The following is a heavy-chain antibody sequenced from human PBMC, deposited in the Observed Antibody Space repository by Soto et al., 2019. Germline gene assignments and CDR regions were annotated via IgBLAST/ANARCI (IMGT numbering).Heavy chain of an antibody. CDR2: MYNTGRT. V-gene: IGHV4-59*01. CDR1: GGSISSYY. CDR3: ARDLWGYCGADCYPLDV. J-gene: IGHJ6*01. Sequence: QVRLPESGPGLVKPAETMSLTCTVTGGSISSYYWSWIRQPPGKGLEWIGYMYNTGRTIYNPSLKHRVTISVDTSKNQFSLKLNSVTAAETAVYYCARDLWGYCGADCYPLDVWRQGTTVTFAS. D-gene: IGHD2-21*02.